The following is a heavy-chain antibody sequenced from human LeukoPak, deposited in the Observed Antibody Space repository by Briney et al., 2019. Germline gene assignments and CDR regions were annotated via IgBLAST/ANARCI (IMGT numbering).Heavy chain of an antibody. CDR3: ARDLGYSSTWSF. CDR2: INNSGGSI. V-gene: IGHV3-48*03. D-gene: IGHD6-13*01. J-gene: IGHJ4*02. CDR1: GFTFSSSE. Sequence: GGSLRLSCVASGFTFSSSEMNWVRQAPGKGLEWISYINNSGGSISYADSVKGRFTISRDNAKNSLYLQMNSLRADATATYYCARDLGYSSTWSFGGQGTLVTVSS.